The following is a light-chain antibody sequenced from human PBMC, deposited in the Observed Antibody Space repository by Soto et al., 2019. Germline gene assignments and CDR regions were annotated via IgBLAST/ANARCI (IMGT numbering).Light chain of an antibody. CDR1: QSVSSN. CDR2: DAS. J-gene: IGKJ1*01. CDR3: QQRSNWPPLT. Sequence: EIVMTQSPATLSVSPGERATLSCRASQSVSSNLAWYQQKPGQAPRLLIYDASNRATGIPARFSGSGSGTDFTLTISYLEPEDFAVYYCQQRSNWPPLTFGQGTKVDI. V-gene: IGKV3-11*01.